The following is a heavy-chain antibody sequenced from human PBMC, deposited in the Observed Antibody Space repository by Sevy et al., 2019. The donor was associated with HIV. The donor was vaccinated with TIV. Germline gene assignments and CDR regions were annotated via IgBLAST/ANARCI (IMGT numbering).Heavy chain of an antibody. V-gene: IGHV3-23*01. Sequence: GGSLRLSCAASGFTFSSYAMSWVRQAPGKGLEWVSAISGSGGSTYYADSVKGRFTISRDNSKNTLYLQMNSLRAEDTAVYYCAKASTVTTTRVTGYYGMDVWGQGTTFTVSS. CDR3: AKASTVTTTRVTGYYGMDV. CDR2: ISGSGGST. D-gene: IGHD4-17*01. J-gene: IGHJ6*02. CDR1: GFTFSSYA.